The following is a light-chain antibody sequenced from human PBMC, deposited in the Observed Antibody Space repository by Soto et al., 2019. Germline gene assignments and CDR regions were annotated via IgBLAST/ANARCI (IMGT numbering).Light chain of an antibody. Sequence: DIQMTQSPSSLSTSVGDRVSLTCRASQSVSTFLNWYQQKPGNAPKLLISAASSLQSGVPSRFSGRGSGTDFTLTISSLQPEDFATYYCHPTYSAPYTFGQGTKLEIK. J-gene: IGKJ2*01. CDR2: AAS. V-gene: IGKV1-39*01. CDR1: QSVSTF. CDR3: HPTYSAPYT.